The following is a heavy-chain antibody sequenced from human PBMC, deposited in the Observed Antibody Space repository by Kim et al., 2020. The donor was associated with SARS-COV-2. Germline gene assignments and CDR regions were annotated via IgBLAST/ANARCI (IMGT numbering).Heavy chain of an antibody. CDR2: LNDIGRT. CDR3: ARQEDLKWFDP. CDR1: GASISGHY. J-gene: IGHJ5*02. Sequence: SETLSLTCTVSGASISGHYWSWIRQPPGKPLVWIGYLNDIGRTNYNPSLKTRVTISADRSKNQLSLRLSSVTAADTAIYYCARQEDLKWFDPWGQGTLVT. V-gene: IGHV4-59*08.